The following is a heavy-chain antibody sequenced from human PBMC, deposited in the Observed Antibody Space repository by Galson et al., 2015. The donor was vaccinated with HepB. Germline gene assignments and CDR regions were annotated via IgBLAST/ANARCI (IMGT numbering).Heavy chain of an antibody. J-gene: IGHJ2*01. V-gene: IGHV4-61*02. Sequence: TLSLTCTVSGGSINSVNYYWSWIRQPAGKGLEWIGRIHTTSESTNYNPSLKSRVTMSVDTSKNQFSLRLSSVTAADTAVYYCARRHDYGDAPGGWYFDLWGRGTLVTVSS. CDR2: IHTTSEST. D-gene: IGHD4-17*01. CDR3: ARRHDYGDAPGGWYFDL. CDR1: GGSINSVNYY.